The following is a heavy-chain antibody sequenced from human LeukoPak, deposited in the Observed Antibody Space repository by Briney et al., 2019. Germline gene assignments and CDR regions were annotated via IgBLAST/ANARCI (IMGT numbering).Heavy chain of an antibody. Sequence: SETLSLTCAVYGGSFSGYYWSWIRQPPGKGLEWIGYIYYSGSTNYNPSLKSRVTISVDTSKNQFSLKLSSVTAADTAVYYCARVGSPSDYVWGSYRYYFDYWGQGTLVTVSS. CDR2: IYYSGST. CDR1: GGSFSGYY. V-gene: IGHV4-59*12. D-gene: IGHD3-16*02. CDR3: ARVGSPSDYVWGSYRYYFDY. J-gene: IGHJ4*02.